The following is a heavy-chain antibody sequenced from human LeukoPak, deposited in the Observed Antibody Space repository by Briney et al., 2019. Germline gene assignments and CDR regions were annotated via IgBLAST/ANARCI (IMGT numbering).Heavy chain of an antibody. CDR2: IFSRGGT. CDR3: ARPGRGY. V-gene: IGHV3-53*01. D-gene: IGHD1-26*01. Sequence: GGSLRLSCAASGVTVSNNYMSWVRQAPGKGLEWASFIFSRGGTYYADSVKGRFTISRDNSKNTLYLQMSSLRAEDTAVYYGARPGRGYWGQGTLVTVSS. CDR1: GVTVSNNY. J-gene: IGHJ4*02.